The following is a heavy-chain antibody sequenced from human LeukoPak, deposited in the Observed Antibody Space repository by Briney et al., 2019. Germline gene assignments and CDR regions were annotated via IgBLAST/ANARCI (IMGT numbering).Heavy chain of an antibody. CDR1: GYSISSGYY. Sequence: SSETLSLTXAVSGYSISSGYYWGWIRQPPGKGLEWIGSIYHSGSTYYNPSLKSRVTISVDTSKNQFSLKLSSVTAADTAVYYCARLGGPAGHHDYWGQGTLVTVSS. CDR2: IYHSGST. CDR3: ARLGGPAGHHDY. J-gene: IGHJ4*02. V-gene: IGHV4-38-2*01. D-gene: IGHD2-2*01.